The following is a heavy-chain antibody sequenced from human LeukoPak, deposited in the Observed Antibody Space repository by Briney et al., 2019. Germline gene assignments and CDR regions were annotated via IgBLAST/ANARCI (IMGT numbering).Heavy chain of an antibody. J-gene: IGHJ4*02. D-gene: IGHD3-10*01. CDR2: ISGSGDST. V-gene: IGHV3-23*01. Sequence: SGGSLRLSCTGSGFIFDTHTLTWVRQAPGKGLEWVASISGSGDSTNYGDSVKGRFTISRDNSKNTLYLQMNSLRAEDTAVYYCAKDQVVRGVINDYYFDYWGQGTLVTVSS. CDR3: AKDQVVRGVINDYYFDY. CDR1: GFIFDTHT.